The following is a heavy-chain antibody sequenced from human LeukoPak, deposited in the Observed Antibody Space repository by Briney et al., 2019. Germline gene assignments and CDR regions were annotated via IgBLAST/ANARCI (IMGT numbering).Heavy chain of an antibody. CDR1: GYTFTGYY. CDR2: INPNSGGT. CDR3: ARDDSSSWYTYYYYYYMDV. V-gene: IGHV1-2*02. D-gene: IGHD6-13*01. Sequence: ASVKVSCKASGYTFTGYYTHWVRQAPGQGLEWMGWINPNSGGTNYAQKFQGRVTMTRDTSISTAYMELSRLRSDDTAVYYCARDDSSSWYTYYYYYYMDVWGKGTTVTVSS. J-gene: IGHJ6*03.